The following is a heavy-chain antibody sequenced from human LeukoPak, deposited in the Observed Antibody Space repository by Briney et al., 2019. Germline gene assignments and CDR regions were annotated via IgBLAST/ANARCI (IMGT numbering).Heavy chain of an antibody. D-gene: IGHD3-9*01. CDR2: ISYSSSYI. CDR1: GFTFSTYS. J-gene: IGHJ4*02. Sequence: KTGGSLRLSCSASGFTFSTYSMNWVRQAPGKGLEWVSSISYSSSYIYYADSVKGRFTISRDNAKNSLYLEMNSLRAEDTAVYYCAKFYDILTGYFDYWGQGTLVTVSS. CDR3: AKFYDILTGYFDY. V-gene: IGHV3-21*04.